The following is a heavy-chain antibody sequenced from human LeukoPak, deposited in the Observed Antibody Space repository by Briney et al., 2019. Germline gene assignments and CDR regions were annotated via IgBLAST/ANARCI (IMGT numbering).Heavy chain of an antibody. Sequence: SETLSLTCAVYGGSFSGYYWSWIRQPPGKGLGWIGEINHSGSTNYNPSLKSRVTISVDTSKNQFSLKLSSVTAADTAVYYCARVVPTYYYDSSGTAGMDVWGQGTTVTVSS. CDR2: INHSGST. CDR1: GGSFSGYY. CDR3: ARVVPTYYYDSSGTAGMDV. J-gene: IGHJ6*02. V-gene: IGHV4-34*01. D-gene: IGHD3-22*01.